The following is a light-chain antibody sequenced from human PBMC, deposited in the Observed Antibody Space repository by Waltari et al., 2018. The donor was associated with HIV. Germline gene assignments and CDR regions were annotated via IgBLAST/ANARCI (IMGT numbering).Light chain of an antibody. CDR2: GAY. Sequence: EVMLTQSPATLSVSPGETVTLSCRASKSVDASLAWYQHRPGQSPRRLVYGAYTTATGFPAMFRGRGFGTDFTLTISNLQSGDFAVYFCQQYSTWPLYTFGQGTKLEI. CDR1: KSVDAS. V-gene: IGKV3-15*01. CDR3: QQYSTWPLYT. J-gene: IGKJ2*01.